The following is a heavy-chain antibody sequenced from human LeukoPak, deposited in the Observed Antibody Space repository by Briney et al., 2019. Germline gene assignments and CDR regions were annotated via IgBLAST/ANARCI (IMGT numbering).Heavy chain of an antibody. V-gene: IGHV1-8*01. CDR1: GYTFTSYD. Sequence: GASVKVSCKASGYTFTSYDINWVRQATGQGLEWMGWMNPNSGNAGYAQKFQGRVTMTRNTSISTAYMELSSLRSDDTAVYYCARALPAAGPTFDYWGQGTLVTVSS. CDR2: MNPNSGNA. CDR3: ARALPAAGPTFDY. J-gene: IGHJ4*02. D-gene: IGHD6-13*01.